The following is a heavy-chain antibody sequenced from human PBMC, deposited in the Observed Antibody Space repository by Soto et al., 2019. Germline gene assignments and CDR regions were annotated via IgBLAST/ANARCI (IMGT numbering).Heavy chain of an antibody. Sequence: LRLSCAASGFTFTIFAMSWVRQSPGKGLEWVSTISGSGGSTYYADAVKGRFTISRDNSMGTLYLQMKSLRVEDTAIYYCAKEVSMGSTVDLGYWGQGTRVTVSS. CDR2: ISGSGGST. V-gene: IGHV3-23*01. CDR3: AKEVSMGSTVDLGY. CDR1: GFTFTIFA. J-gene: IGHJ4*02. D-gene: IGHD2-8*01.